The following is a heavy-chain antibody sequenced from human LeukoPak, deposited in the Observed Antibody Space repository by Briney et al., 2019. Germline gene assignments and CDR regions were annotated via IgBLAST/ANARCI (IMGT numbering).Heavy chain of an antibody. V-gene: IGHV3-23*01. Sequence: GGSLRLSCAASGFTFRSYGMHWVRQAPGKGLEWVSAISGSGGSTYYADSVKGRFTISRDNSKNTLYLQMNSLRAEDTAVYYCAKVGGVTMVRGTDYWGQGTLVTVSS. CDR2: ISGSGGST. D-gene: IGHD3-10*01. CDR3: AKVGGVTMVRGTDY. CDR1: GFTFRSYG. J-gene: IGHJ4*02.